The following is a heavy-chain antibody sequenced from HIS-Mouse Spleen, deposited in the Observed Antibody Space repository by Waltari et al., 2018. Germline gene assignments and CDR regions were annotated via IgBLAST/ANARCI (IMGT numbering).Heavy chain of an antibody. CDR3: ARERRGPGWFDP. J-gene: IGHJ5*02. CDR2: IKQEGSEK. Sequence: EVQLVESGGGLVQPGGSLRPSCPASGFPLSSHWTSWVRQATGKGLEWVATIKQEGSEKYYVDSVKGRFTISRDNAKNSLYLQMNSLRAEDTAVYYCARERRGPGWFDPWGQGTLVTVSS. D-gene: IGHD5-12*01. CDR1: GFPLSSHW. V-gene: IGHV3-7*01.